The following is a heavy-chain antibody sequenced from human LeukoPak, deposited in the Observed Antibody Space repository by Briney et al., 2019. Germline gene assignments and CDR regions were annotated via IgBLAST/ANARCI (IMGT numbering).Heavy chain of an antibody. Sequence: GGSLTLSCAASAFTFSSYWMHWVCQGPGKGLVWVARINSDGTTTNYADSVKGRFTISRDNARNTLYLQMNSLTADDTAVYYCARGYYSGSRIDYWGQGTPVTVSS. CDR2: INSDGTTT. J-gene: IGHJ4*02. D-gene: IGHD6-13*01. V-gene: IGHV3-74*01. CDR1: AFTFSSYW. CDR3: ARGYYSGSRIDY.